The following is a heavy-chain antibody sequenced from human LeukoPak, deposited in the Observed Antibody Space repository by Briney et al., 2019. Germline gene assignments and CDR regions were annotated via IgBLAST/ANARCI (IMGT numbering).Heavy chain of an antibody. CDR1: GGSISSSSYY. D-gene: IGHD3-22*01. J-gene: IGHJ6*03. Sequence: SETLSLTCTVSGGSISSSSYYWGWIRQPPGKGLEWIGSIYYSGSTYYNPSLKSRVTISVDTSKNQFSLKLSSVTAADTAVYYCARHIGEYDSSGYYSRVYYYYYMDVWGKGTTVTISS. CDR2: IYYSGST. CDR3: ARHIGEYDSSGYYSRVYYYYYMDV. V-gene: IGHV4-39*01.